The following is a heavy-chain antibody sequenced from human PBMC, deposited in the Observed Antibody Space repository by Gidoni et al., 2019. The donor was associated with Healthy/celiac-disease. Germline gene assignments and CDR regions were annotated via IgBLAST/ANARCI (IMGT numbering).Heavy chain of an antibody. Sequence: EVQLVETGGGLFQPGGSLRLSCAASGFTVSSNYMSWVRQAPGKGLEWVSVIYSGGSTYYADSVKGRFTISRDNSKNTLYLQMNSLRAEDTAVYYCARSPGGFWSGYYPGFDYWGQGTLVTVSS. CDR3: ARSPGGFWSGYYPGFDY. V-gene: IGHV3-53*02. CDR1: GFTVSSNY. J-gene: IGHJ4*02. D-gene: IGHD3-3*01. CDR2: IYSGGST.